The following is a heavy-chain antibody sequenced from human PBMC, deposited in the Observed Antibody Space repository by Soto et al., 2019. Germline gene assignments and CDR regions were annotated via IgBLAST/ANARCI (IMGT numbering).Heavy chain of an antibody. Sequence: QVQLQESGPGLVKPSQTLSLTCTVSGGSISSGGYYWSWIRQQPGKGLEWIGYIYYSGSTYYNPSLKRRVTITVDTSKNQFSLKLSSVTAADTAVYYCARVPSLDFWSEDSFVYWGQGTLVTVSS. V-gene: IGHV4-31*03. J-gene: IGHJ4*02. D-gene: IGHD3-3*01. CDR1: GGSISSGGYY. CDR3: ARVPSLDFWSEDSFVY. CDR2: IYYSGST.